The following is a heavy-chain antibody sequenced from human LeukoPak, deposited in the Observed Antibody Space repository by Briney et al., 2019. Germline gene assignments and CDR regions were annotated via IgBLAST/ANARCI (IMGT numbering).Heavy chain of an antibody. CDR3: ARDGGGISDY. CDR1: GYAFRIYG. Sequence: ASVKVSCKASGYAFRIYGFSWVRQAPGQGLEWMGWISAYNGNTNYAQKLQGRVTMTTDTSTNTAYMELGSLISDDTAVYYCARDGGGISDYWGQGTLVTVSS. J-gene: IGHJ4*02. CDR2: ISAYNGNT. V-gene: IGHV1-18*01. D-gene: IGHD3-16*01.